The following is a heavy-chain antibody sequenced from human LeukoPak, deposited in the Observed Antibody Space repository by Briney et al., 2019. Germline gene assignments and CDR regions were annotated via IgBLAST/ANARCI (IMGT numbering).Heavy chain of an antibody. CDR2: IYYSGST. D-gene: IGHD6-13*01. Sequence: WVRQAPGKGLEWIGSIYYSGSTYYNPSLKSRVTISVDTSKNQFSLKLSSVTAADTAVYYCARHPARIAAAGTGYWGQGTLVTVSS. CDR3: ARHPARIAAAGTGY. J-gene: IGHJ4*02. V-gene: IGHV4-39*01.